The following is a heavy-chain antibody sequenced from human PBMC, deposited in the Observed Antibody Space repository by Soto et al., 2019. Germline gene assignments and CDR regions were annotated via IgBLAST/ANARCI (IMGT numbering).Heavy chain of an antibody. J-gene: IGHJ4*02. CDR1: GCSLSTKGVG. CDR3: AHSPRITLYAD. D-gene: IGHD3-10*02. Sequence: GPTRVSHTQTLTLTCTVSGCSLSTKGVGVGWIRQPPGKALEWLALIYWDDDKRYSTSLKSRLTITKDTSKNRVVLTMTNMDPVDTATYYCAHSPRITLYADWGQGALVTGSA. V-gene: IGHV2-5*02. CDR2: IYWDDDK.